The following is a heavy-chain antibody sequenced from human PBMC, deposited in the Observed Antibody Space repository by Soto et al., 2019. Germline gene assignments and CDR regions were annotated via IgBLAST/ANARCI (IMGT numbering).Heavy chain of an antibody. Sequence: GGSLRLSCAASGFTFDDYAMHWVRQAPGKGLEWVSGISWNSGSIGYADSVKGRFTISRDNAKNSLYLQMNSLRAEDTALYYCACGYSSGWNEYAGFFPHWGQGILVTVST. J-gene: IGHJ1*01. CDR2: ISWNSGSI. V-gene: IGHV3-9*01. CDR3: ACGYSSGWNEYAGFFPH. D-gene: IGHD6-19*01. CDR1: GFTFDDYA.